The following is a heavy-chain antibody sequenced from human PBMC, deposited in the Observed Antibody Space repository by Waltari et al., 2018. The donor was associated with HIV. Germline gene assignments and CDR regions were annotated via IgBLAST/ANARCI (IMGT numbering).Heavy chain of an antibody. V-gene: IGHV4-61*02. J-gene: IGHJ5*02. CDR1: GGSISSGSYY. D-gene: IGHD3-10*01. Sequence: QVQLQESGPGLVKPSQTLSLTCTVSGGSISSGSYYWSWIRQPAGKGLEWIWRVYTSGSTTYNPSLKSRVTISGDTPKNQFSLKLSSVTAADTAVYYFARVTSFMVRGGLVWSWFDPWGQGTLVTVSS. CDR3: ARVTSFMVRGGLVWSWFDP. CDR2: VYTSGST.